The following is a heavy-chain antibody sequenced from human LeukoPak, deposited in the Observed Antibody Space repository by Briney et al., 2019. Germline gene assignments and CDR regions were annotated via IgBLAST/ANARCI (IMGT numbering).Heavy chain of an antibody. CDR1: GLTVSSNY. V-gene: IGHV3-66*01. CDR3: ARGAYGSGSYGDNWFDP. Sequence: PGGSLRLSCAASGLTVSSNYMNWVRQAPGKGLEWVSVIYSGGSTYYADSVEGRFTISRDNSKNTLYLQMNSLRAEDTAVYYCARGAYGSGSYGDNWFDPWGQGTLVTVSS. CDR2: IYSGGST. D-gene: IGHD3-10*01. J-gene: IGHJ5*02.